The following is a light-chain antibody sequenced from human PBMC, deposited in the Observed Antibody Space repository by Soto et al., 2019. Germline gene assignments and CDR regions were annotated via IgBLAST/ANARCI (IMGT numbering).Light chain of an antibody. J-gene: IGKJ3*01. CDR3: MQGTHWPVFT. CDR2: KVS. CDR1: QSLVYSDGNTY. Sequence: DVVMTQSPLSLPVTLGQPASISCRSSQSLVYSDGNTYLNWFQQRLGQSPRRLIYKVSNRDSGVPDRFRGSGAGTDFTLKISRVEAEDVGVYDCMQGTHWPVFTFGPGTKVDIK. V-gene: IGKV2-30*01.